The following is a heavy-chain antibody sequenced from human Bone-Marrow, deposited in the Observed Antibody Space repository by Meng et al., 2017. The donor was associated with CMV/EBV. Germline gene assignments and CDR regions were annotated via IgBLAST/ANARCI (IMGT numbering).Heavy chain of an antibody. CDR3: ARTYYDFWSGNDHPGAYGMDV. CDR1: GGSITGYY. D-gene: IGHD3-3*01. V-gene: IGHV4-34*01. CDR2: ISHSGNT. J-gene: IGHJ6*01. Sequence: SETLSLTCTVSGGSITGYYWNWIRQPPGKGLEWIGEISHSGNTNFNPSLKSRVTISVDTSKNQFSLKLNSVTAADTAVYYCARTYYDFWSGNDHPGAYGMDVWGQGTTVTVSS.